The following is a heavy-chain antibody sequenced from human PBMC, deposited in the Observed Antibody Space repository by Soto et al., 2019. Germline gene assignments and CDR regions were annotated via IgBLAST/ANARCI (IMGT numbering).Heavy chain of an antibody. Sequence: QVQLVQSGAEVKKPGSSVKVSCKASGGTFSSYAISWVRQAPGQGLEWMGGIIPIFGTANYAQKFQGRVTITADESTSTVYMELSSLRSEDTAVYYCARDGPAAMRKDYYYYGMDVWGQGTTVTVSS. CDR3: ARDGPAAMRKDYYYYGMDV. J-gene: IGHJ6*02. D-gene: IGHD2-2*01. CDR1: GGTFSSYA. CDR2: IIPIFGTA. V-gene: IGHV1-69*01.